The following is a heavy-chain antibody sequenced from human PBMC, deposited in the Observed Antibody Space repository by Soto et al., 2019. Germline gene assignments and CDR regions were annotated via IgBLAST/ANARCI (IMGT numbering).Heavy chain of an antibody. CDR3: ARGDILTPSYYGMDV. J-gene: IGHJ6*02. D-gene: IGHD3-9*01. Sequence: QVQLVQSGAEVKKPGASVKVSCKASGYTFTSYGISWVRQAPGQGLEWMGWISAYNGNTNYAQKLQGRVTMTTDTSTSTDYLELRSRRSDDTAVYYCARGDILTPSYYGMDVWGQGTTGTVCS. CDR2: ISAYNGNT. V-gene: IGHV1-18*01. CDR1: GYTFTSYG.